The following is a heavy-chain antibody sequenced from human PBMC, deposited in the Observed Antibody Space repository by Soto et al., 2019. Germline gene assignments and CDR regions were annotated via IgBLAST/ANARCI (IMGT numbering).Heavy chain of an antibody. CDR1: GGSISSYY. D-gene: IGHD3-3*01. V-gene: IGHV4-59*08. J-gene: IGHJ6*03. CDR3: ARHGSTWGGYPDFYYYYYMDV. CDR2: IYYSGST. Sequence: PSETLSLTCTVSGGSISSYYWSWIRQPPGKGLEWIGYIYYSGSTNYNPSLKSRVTISVDTSKNQFSLKLSSVTAADTAVYYCARHGSTWGGYPDFYYYYYMDVWGKGTTVTVSS.